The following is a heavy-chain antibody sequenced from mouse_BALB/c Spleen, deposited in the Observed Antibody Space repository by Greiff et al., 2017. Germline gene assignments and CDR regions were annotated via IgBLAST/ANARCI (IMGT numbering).Heavy chain of an antibody. V-gene: IGHV5-9-4*01. J-gene: IGHJ4*01. CDR2: ISSGGSYT. CDR1: GFTFSSYA. CDR3: ARKLRLPYYAMDY. Sequence: EVMLVESGGGLVKPGGSLKLSCAASGFTFSSYAMSWVRQSPEKRLEWVAEISSGGSYTYYPDTVTGRFTISRDNAKNTLYLEMSSLRSEDTAMYYCARKLRLPYYAMDYWGQGTSVTVSS. D-gene: IGHD1-2*01.